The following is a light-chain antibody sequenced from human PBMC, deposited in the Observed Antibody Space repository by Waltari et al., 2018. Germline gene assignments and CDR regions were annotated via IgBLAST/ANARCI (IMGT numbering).Light chain of an antibody. J-gene: IGKJ3*01. CDR2: ATS. Sequence: DIQMTQSPSSVSASVGDRVTLTCRASQDIGNRLAWYQQKPGKAPSLLIYATSSVQTGVPSRFSGSGSGTEFTLTISSLQPEDFATYYCQQGNSFPITFGPGTKVDIK. CDR1: QDIGNR. V-gene: IGKV1-12*01. CDR3: QQGNSFPIT.